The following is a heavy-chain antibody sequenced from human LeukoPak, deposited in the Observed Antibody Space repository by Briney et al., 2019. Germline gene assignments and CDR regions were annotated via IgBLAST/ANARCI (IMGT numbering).Heavy chain of an antibody. CDR2: TYWDDDK. J-gene: IGHJ4*02. CDR3: AHIFARYGDSTPLYDY. Sequence: SGPTLVKPTQTLTLTCTFSGFSLSTSGVGVGWIRQPPGKALEWLALTYWDDDKRYSPSLKSRLTITKDTSKNQVVLTMTNMDPVDTATYYCAHIFARYGDSTPLYDYWGQGTLVTVSS. V-gene: IGHV2-5*02. D-gene: IGHD4-17*01. CDR1: GFSLSTSGVG.